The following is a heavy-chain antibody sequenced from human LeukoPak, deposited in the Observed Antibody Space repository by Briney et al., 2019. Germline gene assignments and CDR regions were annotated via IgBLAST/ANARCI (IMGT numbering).Heavy chain of an antibody. Sequence: SETLSLTCAAYGGSFRGYYWSWIPKPPGKGLEWIGEINHSGSTNYNPSLKSRVTISVDTSKNQFSLKLSSVTAADTAVYYCARGGGGYCSGGSCYSYYFDYWGQGTLVTVSS. CDR2: INHSGST. J-gene: IGHJ4*02. D-gene: IGHD2-15*01. CDR1: GGSFRGYY. V-gene: IGHV4-34*01. CDR3: ARGGGGYCSGGSCYSYYFDY.